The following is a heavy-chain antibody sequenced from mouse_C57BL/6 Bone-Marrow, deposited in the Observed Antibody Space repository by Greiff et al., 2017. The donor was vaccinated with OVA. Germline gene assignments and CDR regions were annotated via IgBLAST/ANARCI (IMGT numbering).Heavy chain of an antibody. Sequence: EVKVVESGPGLAKPSQTLSLTCSVTGYSITSDYWNWIRKFPGNKLEYMGYISYSGSTYYNPSLKSRISITRDTSKNQYYLQLNSVTTEDTATYYCAKKINWSWYFDVWGTGTTVTVSS. CDR2: ISYSGST. V-gene: IGHV3-8*01. J-gene: IGHJ1*03. CDR3: AKKINWSWYFDV. D-gene: IGHD4-1*01. CDR1: GYSITSDY.